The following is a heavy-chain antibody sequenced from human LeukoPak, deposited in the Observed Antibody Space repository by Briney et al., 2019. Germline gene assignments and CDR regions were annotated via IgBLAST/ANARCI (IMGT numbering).Heavy chain of an antibody. CDR2: ISSSGSTI. Sequence: GGSLRLFCAASGFTFSSYEMNWVRQAPGKGLEWVPYISSSGSTIYYADSVKGRFTISRDNAKNSLYLQMNSLRAEDTAVYYCARDNYIAAAGSGMDVWGQGTTVTVSS. D-gene: IGHD6-13*01. CDR3: ARDNYIAAAGSGMDV. CDR1: GFTFSSYE. J-gene: IGHJ6*02. V-gene: IGHV3-48*03.